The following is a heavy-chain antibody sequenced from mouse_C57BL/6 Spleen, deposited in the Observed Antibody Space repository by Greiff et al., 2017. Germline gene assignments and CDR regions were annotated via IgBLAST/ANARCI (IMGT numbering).Heavy chain of an antibody. D-gene: IGHD4-1*01. J-gene: IGHJ3*01. CDR1: GYSFTDYN. CDR2: INPNYGTT. CDR3: AREGSELAAWFAY. Sequence: EVQLQQSGPELVKPGASVKISCKASGYSFTDYNMNWVKQSNGTSLEWIGVINPNYGTTSYNQKFKGKATLTVDQSSSTAYMQLNSLTSEDSALYYCAREGSELAAWFAYWGQGTLVTVSA. V-gene: IGHV1-39*01.